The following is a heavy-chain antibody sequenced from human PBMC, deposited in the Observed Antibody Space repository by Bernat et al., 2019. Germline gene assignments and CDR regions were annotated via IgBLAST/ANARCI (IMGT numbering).Heavy chain of an antibody. Sequence: EVQLVESGGGLVQPGGSLRLSCAASGFTFSSYWMHWVRQAPGKGLVWVSRINSDGSSTSYADSVKGRFTISRDNAKNTLDLPMNSLRAEDTAVYDGARDGDSYGYFWFDPWGQGTLVTVSS. CDR2: INSDGSST. CDR1: GFTFSSYW. V-gene: IGHV3-74*01. CDR3: ARDGDSYGYFWFDP. J-gene: IGHJ5*02. D-gene: IGHD5-18*01.